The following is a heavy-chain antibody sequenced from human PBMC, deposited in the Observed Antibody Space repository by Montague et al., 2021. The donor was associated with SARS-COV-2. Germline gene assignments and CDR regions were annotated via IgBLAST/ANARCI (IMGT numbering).Heavy chain of an antibody. CDR1: GGSFSGNY. V-gene: IGHV4-34*01. D-gene: IGHD2-8*02. CDR2: INQSGDI. J-gene: IGHJ6*03. CDR3: ARGQQGVNMVLVVIGFYYYMDV. Sequence: SETLSLTCAVSGGSFSGNYWSWVRQPPGEGLQWIGEINQSGDINXNPSLKSRVTISVDTSRNQLSLKLTSVTAADTAVYFCARGQQGVNMVLVVIGFYYYMDVWGKGTTVTVSS.